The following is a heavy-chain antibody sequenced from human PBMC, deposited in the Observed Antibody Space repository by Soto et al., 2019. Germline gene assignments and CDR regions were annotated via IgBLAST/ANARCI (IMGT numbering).Heavy chain of an antibody. CDR2: ISSSSRTI. V-gene: IGHV3-48*02. CDR1: GFTFSSYT. CDR3: ARVPSRALDY. D-gene: IGHD2-2*01. Sequence: EVQLVDSGGGLVQPGGSLRLSCAVSGFTFSSYTMNWVRQAPGKGLEWISYISSSSRTIYYADSVKGRFTISRDNAQNSLYLQMTSLRDEDTAVYYCARVPSRALDYWGQGTLVTVSS. J-gene: IGHJ4*02.